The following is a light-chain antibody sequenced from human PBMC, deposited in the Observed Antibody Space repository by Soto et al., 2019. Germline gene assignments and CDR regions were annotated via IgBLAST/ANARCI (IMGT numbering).Light chain of an antibody. J-gene: IGKJ3*01. V-gene: IGKV3-11*01. Sequence: EIVLTQSPATLSLSPGERATLSCRASQSVSSYLAWYQQKPGQAPRLLIYDASNRATGIPARFSGSGSGTDFTLTISSLEPEDFAVYHCQQRNNWPPDFGPGTKVDIK. CDR1: QSVSSY. CDR2: DAS. CDR3: QQRNNWPPD.